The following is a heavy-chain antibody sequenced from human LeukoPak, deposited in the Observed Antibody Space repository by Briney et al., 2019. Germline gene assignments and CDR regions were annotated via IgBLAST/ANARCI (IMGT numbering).Heavy chain of an antibody. J-gene: IGHJ4*02. D-gene: IGHD3-22*01. Sequence: SETLSPTCTVSGGSISSSGYYWGWLRQPPGKGLEWTGSIYYSGSTYYNPSLKSRVTISVDTSKNQFSLKLSSVTAADTAVYYCARTSSGYYWLFDYWGQGTLVTVSS. CDR3: ARTSSGYYWLFDY. V-gene: IGHV4-39*07. CDR1: GGSISSSGYY. CDR2: IYYSGST.